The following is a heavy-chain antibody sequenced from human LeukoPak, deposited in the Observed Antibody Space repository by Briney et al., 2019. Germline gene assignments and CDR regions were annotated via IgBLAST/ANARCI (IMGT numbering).Heavy chain of an antibody. CDR1: GYTFTGYY. J-gene: IGHJ4*02. CDR2: INPNSGGT. D-gene: IGHD5-12*01. CDR3: ARDPSRYDFDY. V-gene: IGHV1-2*06. Sequence: ASVKVSCKASGYTFTGYYMHWVRQAPGQGLEWMGRINPNSGGTNYAQKFQGRVTMTRDTSISTAYMELSRLRSDDTAVYYSARDPSRYDFDYWGQGTLVTVSS.